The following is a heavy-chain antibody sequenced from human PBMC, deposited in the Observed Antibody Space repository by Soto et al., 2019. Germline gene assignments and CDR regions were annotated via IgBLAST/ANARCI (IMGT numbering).Heavy chain of an antibody. J-gene: IGHJ4*02. V-gene: IGHV3-30-3*01. CDR1: GFTFSSYA. Sequence: XXSLRLSFAASGFTFSSYAMHWVLQAPGKGLEWVAVISYDGSNKYYADSVKGRFTISRDNSKNTLYLQMNSLRAEDTAVYYCARDRDRSSSQRFDYWGQGTLVTVSS. D-gene: IGHD6-6*01. CDR2: ISYDGSNK. CDR3: ARDRDRSSSQRFDY.